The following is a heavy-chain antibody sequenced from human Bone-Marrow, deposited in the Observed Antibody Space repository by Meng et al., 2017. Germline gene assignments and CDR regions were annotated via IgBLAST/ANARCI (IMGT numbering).Heavy chain of an antibody. CDR1: GFTFSNSA. V-gene: IGHV3-23*01. CDR3: AKEEVPNDY. Sequence: ETLSLTCAASGFTFSNSAMSWVRQAPGKGLEWVSGISIGGGTTYYADSVKGRFTIYRDNSKNTLYLQMNSLRAEDTAIYYCAKEEVPNDYWGQGTLVTVSS. CDR2: ISIGGGTT. J-gene: IGHJ4*02. D-gene: IGHD1-1*01.